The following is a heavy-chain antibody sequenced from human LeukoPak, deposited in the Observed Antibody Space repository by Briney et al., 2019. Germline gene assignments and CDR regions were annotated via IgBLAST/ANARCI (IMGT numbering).Heavy chain of an antibody. Sequence: PGGSLRLSCAASGFTFSSYEMDWVRQAPGKGLEWVSYISSSGNTIYYADSVKGRFTISRDNAKNSLYLQMNSLRAEDTAVYYCARDRIWYNWGQGTLVTVSS. V-gene: IGHV3-48*03. CDR2: ISSSGNTI. J-gene: IGHJ4*02. CDR3: ARDRIWYN. CDR1: GFTFSSYE. D-gene: IGHD2/OR15-2a*01.